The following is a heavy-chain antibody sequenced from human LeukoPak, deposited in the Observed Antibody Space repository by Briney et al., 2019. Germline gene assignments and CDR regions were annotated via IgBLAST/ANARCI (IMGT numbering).Heavy chain of an antibody. Sequence: ASVKVSCKASGGTFSSYAISWARQAPGQGLEWMGGIIPIFGTANYAQKFQGRVTITADKSTSTAYMELSSLRSEDTAVYYCARASGSRDYYGMDVWGKGTTATVSS. CDR2: IIPIFGTA. J-gene: IGHJ6*04. V-gene: IGHV1-69*06. CDR3: ARASGSRDYYGMDV. CDR1: GGTFSSYA. D-gene: IGHD3-10*01.